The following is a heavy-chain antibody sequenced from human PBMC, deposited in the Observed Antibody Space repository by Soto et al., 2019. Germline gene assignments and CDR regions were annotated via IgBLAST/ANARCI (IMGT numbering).Heavy chain of an antibody. CDR3: ARDLAKGGGSAGFDY. D-gene: IGHD1-26*01. V-gene: IGHV1-2*02. CDR2: INPKSGGA. J-gene: IGHJ4*02. CDR1: GYTFTVYY. Sequence: ASVKVSCKTSGYTFTVYYMHWVRQAHGQGLGWMGWINPKSGGAMYPQKFQGRVTMTWDTSISTAYMALTRLRSDDTAVYYCARDLAKGGGSAGFDYWGQGTLVTVSS.